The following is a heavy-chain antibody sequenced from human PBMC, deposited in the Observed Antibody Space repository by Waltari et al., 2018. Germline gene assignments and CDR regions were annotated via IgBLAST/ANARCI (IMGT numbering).Heavy chain of an antibody. CDR1: GFIFRSYA. CDR2: ISGRGGST. J-gene: IGHJ4*02. D-gene: IGHD4-17*01. CDR3: ASSLYGDYTQIWGRVFDY. Sequence: VTLLESGGGLVQSGGSLRLSCAASGFIFRSYAMNWVRQAPGKGVEWVSVISGRGGSTDYADSVKGRFTISRDNSKNTLYLQMNNLRVEDTAVYYCASSLYGDYTQIWGRVFDYWGQGTLVTVSS. V-gene: IGHV3-23*01.